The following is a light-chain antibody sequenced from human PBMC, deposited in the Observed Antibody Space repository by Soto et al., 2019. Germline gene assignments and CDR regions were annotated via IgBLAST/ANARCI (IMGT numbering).Light chain of an antibody. CDR3: QQRSNWPPVT. Sequence: EIVLTQSPATLSLSPGERATLSFMASQSVSSYLAWYQQKPGQAPRLLIYDASNRATGIPARFSGSGSGTDFTLTISSLEPEDFAVYYCQQRSNWPPVTFGGGTKVDIK. CDR1: QSVSSY. V-gene: IGKV3-11*01. CDR2: DAS. J-gene: IGKJ4*01.